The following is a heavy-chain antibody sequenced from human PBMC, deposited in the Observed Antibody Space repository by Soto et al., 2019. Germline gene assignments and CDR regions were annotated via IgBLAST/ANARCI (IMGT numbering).Heavy chain of an antibody. CDR2: MNPNSGNT. D-gene: IGHD3-16*01. CDR3: ASFESYYDYNWGSH. CDR1: GYTFTSYD. V-gene: IGHV1-8*01. Sequence: ASVKVSCKASGYTFTSYDINWVRQATGQGLEWMGWMNPNSGNTGYAQKFQGRVTMTRNTSISTAYMELSSLRSEDTAVYYCASFESYYDYNWGSHWGQGTLVTVSS. J-gene: IGHJ4*02.